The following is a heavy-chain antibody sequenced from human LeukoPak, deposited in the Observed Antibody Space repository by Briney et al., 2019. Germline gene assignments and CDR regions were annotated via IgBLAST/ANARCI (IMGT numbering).Heavy chain of an antibody. CDR2: INPSGGST. Sequence: GASVKVSCKASGYTFTSYDMHWVRQAPGQGLEWMGIINPSGGSTSYAQIFQGRVTMTRDTSTSTVYMGLSSLRSDDTAVYYCARDPAYFDYWGQGTLVTVSS. CDR1: GYTFTSYD. J-gene: IGHJ4*02. CDR3: ARDPAYFDY. V-gene: IGHV1-46*01.